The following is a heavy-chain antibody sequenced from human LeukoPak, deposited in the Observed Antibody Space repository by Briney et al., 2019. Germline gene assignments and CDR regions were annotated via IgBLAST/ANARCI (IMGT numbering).Heavy chain of an antibody. CDR2: IDPDDGSL. CDR3: AREIGVVSNIDFWSGYFDY. J-gene: IGHJ4*01. Sequence: VASVKVSCKASGYTFTGYYIHWVRQAPGQGLEWMGLIDPDDGSLSYAQNFQGRVTITSDMSTNTVYMELSSLTCDDTAVYYCAREIGVVSNIDFWSGYFDYWGQGTLVTVSS. V-gene: IGHV1-46*01. D-gene: IGHD3-3*01. CDR1: GYTFTGYY.